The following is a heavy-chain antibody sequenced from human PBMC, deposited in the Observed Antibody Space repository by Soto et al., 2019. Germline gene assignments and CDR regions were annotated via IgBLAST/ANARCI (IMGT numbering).Heavy chain of an antibody. V-gene: IGHV2-5*01. J-gene: IGHJ3*02. Sequence: SGPTLVNPTQTLTLTCTFSGFSLNTRAVGVGWIRQPPGKALEWLALINWNDDERYSPSLKDRLTITKDTSRNHVVLTMTNVDPVDTAKYYCEHRPYLGGFDIWGQGTTVTVSS. D-gene: IGHD2-15*01. CDR3: EHRPYLGGFDI. CDR1: GFSLNTRAVG. CDR2: INWNDDE.